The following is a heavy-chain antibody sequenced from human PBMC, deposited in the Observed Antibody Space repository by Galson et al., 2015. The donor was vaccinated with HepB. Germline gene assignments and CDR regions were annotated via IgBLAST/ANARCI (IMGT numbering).Heavy chain of an antibody. CDR3: ARDLDYYDSSGYCLQN. CDR1: GGTFSSYA. D-gene: IGHD3-22*01. Sequence: SVKVSCKASGGTFSSYAISWVRQAPGQGLEWMGGIIPIFGIANYAQKFQGRVTITADKSTSTAYMELSSLRSEDTAVYYCARDLDYYDSSGYCLQNWGQGTLVTVSS. CDR2: IIPIFGIA. V-gene: IGHV1-69*10. J-gene: IGHJ4*02.